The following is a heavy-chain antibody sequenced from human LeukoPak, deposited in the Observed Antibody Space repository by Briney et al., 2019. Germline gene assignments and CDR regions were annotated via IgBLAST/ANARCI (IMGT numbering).Heavy chain of an antibody. D-gene: IGHD2-15*01. V-gene: IGHV4-34*01. CDR3: ARGFPTLGYCSGGSCYSLDY. J-gene: IGHJ4*02. CDR2: INHSGST. CDR1: GGSFSGYY. Sequence: SETLSLTCAVYGGSFSGYYWSWIRQPPGKGLEWIGEINHSGSTNYNPSLKSRVTISVDTSKNQFSLMLSSVTAADTAVYYCARGFPTLGYCSGGSCYSLDYWGQGTLVTVSS.